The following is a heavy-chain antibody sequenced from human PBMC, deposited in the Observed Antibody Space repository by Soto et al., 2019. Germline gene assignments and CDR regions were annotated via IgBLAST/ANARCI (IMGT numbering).Heavy chain of an antibody. CDR1: GFTFDDYA. J-gene: IGHJ4*02. Sequence: SLKISCAASGFTFDDYAMHWVRQAPGKGLEWVSGISWNSGSIGYADSVKGRFTISRDNAKNSLYLQMNSLRAEDTALYYCAKGSEDFWSGYYIDYWGQGTLVTVSS. D-gene: IGHD3-3*01. CDR3: AKGSEDFWSGYYIDY. V-gene: IGHV3-9*01. CDR2: ISWNSGSI.